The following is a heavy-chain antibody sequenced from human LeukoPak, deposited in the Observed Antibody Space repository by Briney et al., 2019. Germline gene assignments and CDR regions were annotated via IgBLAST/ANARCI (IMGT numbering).Heavy chain of an antibody. CDR2: ISWNSGSI. Sequence: SLRLSCAPSGFAFYDYAMHWVRQAPGKGLEWVSGISWNSGSIGSADSVKVRFTISRNNAKNSLYLQINILRAEDMALYYCAKDANPSGGELVSSYFDYWGQGTLVTVSS. CDR3: AKDANPSGGELVSSYFDY. D-gene: IGHD1-26*01. J-gene: IGHJ4*02. V-gene: IGHV3-9*03. CDR1: GFAFYDYA.